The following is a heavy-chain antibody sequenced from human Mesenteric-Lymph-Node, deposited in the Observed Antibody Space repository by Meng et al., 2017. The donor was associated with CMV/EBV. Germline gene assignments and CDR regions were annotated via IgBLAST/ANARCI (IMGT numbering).Heavy chain of an antibody. CDR3: ASREYCSSTSCLGFDL. CDR2: ISAYNGNT. V-gene: IGHV1-18*01. D-gene: IGHD2-2*01. Sequence: ASVKVSCKASGYIFTSYGISWVRQAPGQGLEWMGWISAYNGNTNYVQKFQGRVTMTTDTSTSTAYMELSRLRSDDTAVYYCASREYCSSTSCLGFDLWGRGTLVTVSS. J-gene: IGHJ2*01. CDR1: GYIFTSYG.